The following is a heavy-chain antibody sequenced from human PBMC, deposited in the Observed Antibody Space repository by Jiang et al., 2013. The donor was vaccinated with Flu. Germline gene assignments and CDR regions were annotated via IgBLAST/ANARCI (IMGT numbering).Heavy chain of an antibody. V-gene: IGHV1-8*02. Sequence: GAEVKKPGASVKVSCKASGYTFTSYDINWVRQATGQGLEWMGWMNPNSGNTGYAQKFQGRVTMTRNTSVSTAYMELSSLRSEDTAVYYCASIGLPAGYYYGMDVWGQGTTVTVSS. J-gene: IGHJ6*02. D-gene: IGHD5-18*01. CDR1: GYTFTSYD. CDR3: ASIGLPAGYYYGMDV. CDR2: MNPNSGNT.